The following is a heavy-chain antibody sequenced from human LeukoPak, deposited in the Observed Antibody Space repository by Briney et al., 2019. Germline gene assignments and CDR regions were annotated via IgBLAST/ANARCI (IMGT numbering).Heavy chain of an antibody. CDR3: AANQWLAHPSDS. D-gene: IGHD6-19*01. V-gene: IGHV3-74*01. Sequence: GGSLRLSCAASGVTFSRYWMSWVRQAPGKGLERISRINTDVTVTDYADSVKGRFTVSRDNADSTTLLQMNSVRAEDTAVYYCAANQWLAHPSDSWGQGTPVTVSS. J-gene: IGHJ4*02. CDR2: INTDVTVT. CDR1: GVTFSRYW.